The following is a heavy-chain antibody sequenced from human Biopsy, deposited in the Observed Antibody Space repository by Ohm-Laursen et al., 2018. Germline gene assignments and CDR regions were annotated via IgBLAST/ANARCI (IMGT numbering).Heavy chain of an antibody. CDR1: GASVKTSGYF. CDR3: VREPKTGTAEAWYFDL. CDR2: ISYNERT. Sequence: SQTLSLTCNVSGASVKTSGYFWAWIRQRPGKGLEWIGYISYNERTHYNPSLTSRLAISFDTSNNRISLQLRSVSVADTAVYYCVREPKTGTAEAWYFDLRGRGSPVTVPS. V-gene: IGHV4-31*03. D-gene: IGHD3-9*01. J-gene: IGHJ2*01.